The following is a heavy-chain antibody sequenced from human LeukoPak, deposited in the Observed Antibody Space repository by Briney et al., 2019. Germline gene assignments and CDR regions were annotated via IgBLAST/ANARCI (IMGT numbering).Heavy chain of an antibody. CDR2: IIASSGST. Sequence: PGGSLKLSCAAPGFSFSSYAMSWVRQAPGKGLEWVSLIIASSGSTVYADSVKGRFTISRDNSKNTLYLQMNSLRAEDTAVYYCAKGAYDYVEIGYFDHWGQGTLVTVSS. V-gene: IGHV3-23*01. CDR3: AKGAYDYVEIGYFDH. D-gene: IGHD5-12*01. J-gene: IGHJ4*02. CDR1: GFSFSSYA.